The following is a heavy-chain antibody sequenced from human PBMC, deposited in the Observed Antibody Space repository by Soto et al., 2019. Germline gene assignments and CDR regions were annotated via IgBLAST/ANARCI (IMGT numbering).Heavy chain of an antibody. CDR3: AREEAGGNWFDP. CDR2: IYYSGST. J-gene: IGHJ5*02. Sequence: PSETLSLTCTVSGGSISSGGYYWSWIRQHPGKGLEWIGYIYYSGSTYYNPSLKSRVTISVDTSKNQFSLKLSSVTAADTAVYYCAREEAGGNWFDPWGQGTLVTVSS. CDR1: GGSISSGGYY. V-gene: IGHV4-31*03. D-gene: IGHD3-10*01.